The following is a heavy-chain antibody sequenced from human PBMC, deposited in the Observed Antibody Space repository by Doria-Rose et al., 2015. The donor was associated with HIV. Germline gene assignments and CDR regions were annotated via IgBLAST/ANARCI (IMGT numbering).Heavy chain of an antibody. J-gene: IGHJ4*02. CDR1: GVSLSSPGMG. V-gene: IGHV2-26*01. CDR3: ARIKSSRWYHKYYFDF. CDR2: IFSDDER. Sequence: QVTLKESGPVLMKPTETLTLTCTVSGVSLSSPGMGVSWIRQPPGKALEWLAHIFSDDERSYKTSLKIRLTISGGTSKSQVVLTMTDMDPVDTATYYCARIKSSRWYHKYYFDFWGQGTLVIVSA. D-gene: IGHD6-13*01.